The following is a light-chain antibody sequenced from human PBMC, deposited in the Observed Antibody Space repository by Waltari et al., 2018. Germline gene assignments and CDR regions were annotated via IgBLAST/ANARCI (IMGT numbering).Light chain of an antibody. CDR2: WAS. Sequence: DIVMTQSPDSLAVSLGERATITCKSSQSVLYSSHNKNYLTWYQKKPGQPPKLLIYWASTREAGVPDRFSGSGSGTDFTLTISSLQSEDVAVYYCAAWDDSLDKWLFGGGTKV. V-gene: IGKV4-1*01. CDR3: AAWDDSLDKWL. J-gene: IGKJ4*02. CDR1: QSVLYSSHNKNY.